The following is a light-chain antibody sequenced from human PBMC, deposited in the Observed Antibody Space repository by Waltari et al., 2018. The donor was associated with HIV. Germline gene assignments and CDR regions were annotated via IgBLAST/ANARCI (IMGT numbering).Light chain of an antibody. Sequence: EIVLTQSPATLSLSPGERANLSCRASPNMNRYLAWYQQRPGQPPRLLMYDASKRAAGTPARFSGSGSGTDFTLTISSLEPEDFAVYYCQQRSVWPRTFGQGTKLEIK. CDR2: DAS. CDR1: PNMNRY. J-gene: IGKJ2*01. V-gene: IGKV3-11*01. CDR3: QQRSVWPRT.